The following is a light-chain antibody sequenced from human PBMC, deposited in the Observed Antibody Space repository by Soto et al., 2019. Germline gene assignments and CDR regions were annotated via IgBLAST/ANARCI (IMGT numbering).Light chain of an antibody. J-gene: IGKJ1*01. Sequence: EIVITQSPATLSVSPGGRATLSCRASQSISDTLAWYQQKPGRALRLLIDGASTRATGIPDRFSGSGSGTDFTLTISXLEPEDVAVYYCQQYEAVVTFGQGTTVDIK. V-gene: IGKV3D-15*01. CDR2: GAS. CDR1: QSISDT. CDR3: QQYEAVVT.